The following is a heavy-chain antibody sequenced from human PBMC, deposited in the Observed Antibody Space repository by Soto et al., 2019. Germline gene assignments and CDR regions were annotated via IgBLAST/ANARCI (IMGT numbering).Heavy chain of an antibody. CDR2: ISAYNGNT. V-gene: IGHV1-18*01. Sequence: ASVKVSCKASGYTFTSYGISWVRQAPGQGLEWMGWISAYNGNTNYAQKLQGRVTMTTDTSTSTAYMELRSLRSGDTAVYYCARSGHSSSWYRTLDYWGQGTLVTSPQ. D-gene: IGHD6-13*01. CDR3: ARSGHSSSWYRTLDY. CDR1: GYTFTSYG. J-gene: IGHJ4*02.